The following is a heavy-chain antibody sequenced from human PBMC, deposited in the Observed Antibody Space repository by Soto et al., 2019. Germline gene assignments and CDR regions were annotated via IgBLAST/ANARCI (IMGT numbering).Heavy chain of an antibody. V-gene: IGHV2-5*02. Sequence: QITLKESGPTLVKPTQTLTLTCTFSGFSLTTSGEAVGWIRQPPGKALEWLALIYWDDGKRSSPSPKSMLTITKDSSKNQVVLTMTNMDPVDTATYYCAHIHGSRQLLYSYYYCMDVWGKGTTVTVSS. CDR1: GFSLTTSGEA. CDR3: AHIHGSRQLLYSYYYCMDV. J-gene: IGHJ6*03. D-gene: IGHD3-10*01. CDR2: IYWDDGK.